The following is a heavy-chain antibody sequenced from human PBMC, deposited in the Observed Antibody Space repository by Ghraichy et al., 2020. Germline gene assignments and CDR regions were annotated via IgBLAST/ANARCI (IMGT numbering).Heavy chain of an antibody. D-gene: IGHD6-19*01. V-gene: IGHV3-23*01. J-gene: IGHJ4*02. CDR3: ATQYSSGWYVPFDY. CDR2: ISGSGGST. CDR1: GFTFSSYV. Sequence: GALRLSCAASGFTFSSYVMSWVRQAPGKGLEWVSAISGSGGSTNYAYSVKGRFTISRDNSKNTLYLQMNSLRAEDTAVYYCATQYSSGWYVPFDYWGQGTLVTVSS.